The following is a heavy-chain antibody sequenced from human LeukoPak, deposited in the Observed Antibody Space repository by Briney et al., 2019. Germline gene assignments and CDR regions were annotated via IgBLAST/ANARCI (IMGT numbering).Heavy chain of an antibody. CDR1: GGSISSYY. V-gene: IGHV4-4*07. Sequence: SETLSLTCTVSGGSISSYYWSWIRQPAGKGLEWIGRIYTSGSTNYNPSLKSRVTMSVDTSKNQFSLKLSSVTAADTAVYYCARLDYYDSRAAFDIWSQGTMVTVSS. D-gene: IGHD3-22*01. CDR3: ARLDYYDSRAAFDI. CDR2: IYTSGST. J-gene: IGHJ3*02.